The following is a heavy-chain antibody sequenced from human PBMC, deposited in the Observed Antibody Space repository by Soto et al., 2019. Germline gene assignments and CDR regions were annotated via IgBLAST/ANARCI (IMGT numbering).Heavy chain of an antibody. CDR1: GFTLSSYS. CDR2: ITASSSTI. V-gene: IGHV3-48*01. D-gene: IGHD2-2*01. Sequence: PGGLLRLSCAASGFTLSSYSMNWVRQAPGKGLEWVSYITASSSTIHYADSVKGRFTISRDNAKNALYLQMNSLTAEDTAVYYCTRDPHALDYWGQGTLVTVSS. J-gene: IGHJ4*02. CDR3: TRDPHALDY.